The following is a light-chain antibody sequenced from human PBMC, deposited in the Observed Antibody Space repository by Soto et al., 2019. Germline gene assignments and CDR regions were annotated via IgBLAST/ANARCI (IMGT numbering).Light chain of an antibody. CDR2: GAS. CDR3: QQYGASPFT. V-gene: IGKV3-20*01. CDR1: ESIDIKS. Sequence: EIVLTQSPGTLSSSPGESATLSCKASESIDIKSVAWYYQKPGQPPRLLIYGASTRATGIPDRFSGSGSGTDFVLSIDRLEVEDSGIYYCQQYGASPFTFGPGTRVDIK. J-gene: IGKJ3*01.